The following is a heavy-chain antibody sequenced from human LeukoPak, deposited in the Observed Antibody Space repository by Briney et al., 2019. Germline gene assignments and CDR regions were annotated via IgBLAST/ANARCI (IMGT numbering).Heavy chain of an antibody. CDR3: AKDLVGATIAYFDY. J-gene: IGHJ4*02. CDR1: GFTFSSYA. CDR2: ISGSGGST. Sequence: GGSLRLSCAAYGFTFSSYAMSWVRQAPGKGLEWVSAISGSGGSTYYADSVKGRFTISRDNSKNTLYLQMNSLRAEDTAVYYCAKDLVGATIAYFDYWGQGTLVTVSS. V-gene: IGHV3-23*01. D-gene: IGHD1-26*01.